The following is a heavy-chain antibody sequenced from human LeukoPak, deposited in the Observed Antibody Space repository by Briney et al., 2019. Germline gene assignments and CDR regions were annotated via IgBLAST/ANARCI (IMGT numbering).Heavy chain of an antibody. Sequence: GGSLRLSCAASGFTFSSYSMNWVRQAPGKELEWVSSISSSSSYIYYADSVKGRFTISRDNAKNSLYLQMNSLRAEDTAVYYCANTMVRGSYNMDVWGQGTTVTVSS. CDR1: GFTFSSYS. J-gene: IGHJ6*02. CDR3: ANTMVRGSYNMDV. V-gene: IGHV3-21*04. D-gene: IGHD3-10*01. CDR2: ISSSSSYI.